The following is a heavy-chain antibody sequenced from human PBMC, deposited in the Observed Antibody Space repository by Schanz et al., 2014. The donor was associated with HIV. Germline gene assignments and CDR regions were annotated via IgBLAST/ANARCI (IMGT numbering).Heavy chain of an antibody. CDR2: IYYSGRT. V-gene: IGHV4-34*01. CDR1: GGSLSGYH. D-gene: IGHD6-13*01. Sequence: QVQLQQWGAGLLKPSETLSLTCAVYGGSLSGYHWSWIRQSPGKGLEWIGYIYYSGRTYYNPSLKSRVTISVDTSKNQFSLKLPSVTAADTAVYYCARDRSSSHYSYFYAMDVWGQGTTVTVSS. CDR3: ARDRSSSHYSYFYAMDV. J-gene: IGHJ6*02.